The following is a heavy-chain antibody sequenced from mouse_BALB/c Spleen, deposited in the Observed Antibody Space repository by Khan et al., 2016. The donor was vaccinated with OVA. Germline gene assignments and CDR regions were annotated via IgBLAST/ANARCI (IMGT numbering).Heavy chain of an antibody. Sequence: EVQLQESGPSLVKPSQTLSLTCSVTGDSITSGYWSWIRKFPGNKLEYMGYMIYTGYTYYNPSLKSRISITRHTSKNQYYLQLNSVTTEDTATIYCARSTYRYAFVYWGQGTLVTVSA. CDR3: ARSTYRYAFVY. D-gene: IGHD2-14*01. V-gene: IGHV3-8*02. CDR1: GDSITSGY. CDR2: MIYTGYT. J-gene: IGHJ3*01.